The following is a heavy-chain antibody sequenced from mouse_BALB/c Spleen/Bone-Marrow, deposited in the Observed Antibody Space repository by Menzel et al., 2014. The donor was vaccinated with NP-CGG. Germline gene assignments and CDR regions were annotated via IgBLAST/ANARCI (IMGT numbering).Heavy chain of an antibody. V-gene: IGHV1-5*01. J-gene: IGHJ4*01. D-gene: IGHD1-1*01. CDR3: TRDYGSFMDY. Sequence: EVKLVESGTVLARPGASVKMSCKASGYTFTSCWMHWVKQRPGQGLEWIGTIYPGNSDTSHNQKFKGKAKLTAVTSTSTAYMEISSLTNEDSAVYFCTRDYGSFMDYWGQGTSVTVS. CDR2: IYPGNSDT. CDR1: GYTFTSCW.